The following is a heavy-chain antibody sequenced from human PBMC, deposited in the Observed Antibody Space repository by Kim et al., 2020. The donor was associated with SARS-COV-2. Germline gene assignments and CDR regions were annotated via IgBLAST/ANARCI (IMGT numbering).Heavy chain of an antibody. Sequence: SETLSLTCTVSGGSISSGGYYWSWIRQHPGKGLEWIGYIYYSGSTYYNPSLKSRVIISVDTSKNQFSLKLSSVTAADTAVYYCARARSITMIVVVITYFDYWGQGTLVTVSS. CDR3: ARARSITMIVVVITYFDY. D-gene: IGHD3-22*01. J-gene: IGHJ4*02. CDR2: IYYSGST. V-gene: IGHV4-31*03. CDR1: GGSISSGGYY.